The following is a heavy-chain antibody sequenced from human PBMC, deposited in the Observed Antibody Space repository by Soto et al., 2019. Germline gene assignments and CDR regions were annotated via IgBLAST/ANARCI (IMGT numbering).Heavy chain of an antibody. J-gene: IGHJ4*02. CDR2: ISPSGGDI. D-gene: IGHD4-17*01. CDR1: GFKFRSYN. Sequence: PGGSLRLSCAASGFKFRSYNMNWVRQAPGKGLEWLSYISPSGGDIYSADSVKGRFTISRDNAKNFLYLEMNRLRDEDTAMYYCARGETAVTTVGDYWGQGTLVTVSS. V-gene: IGHV3-21*05. CDR3: ARGETAVTTVGDY.